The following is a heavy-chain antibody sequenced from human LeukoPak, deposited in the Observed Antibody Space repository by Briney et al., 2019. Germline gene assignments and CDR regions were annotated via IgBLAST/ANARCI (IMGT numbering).Heavy chain of an antibody. CDR1: GGSISSYY. D-gene: IGHD6-13*01. J-gene: IGHJ4*02. CDR2: IYYSGST. CDR3: ARQRSSRIDY. V-gene: IGHV4-59*08. Sequence: PSETLSLTCTVSGGSISSYYWSWIRQPPGKGLEWIGYIYYSGSTNYNPSLKSRVTISVDTSKNQFSLKLSSVTAAVTAVYYCARQRSSRIDYWGQGTLVTVSS.